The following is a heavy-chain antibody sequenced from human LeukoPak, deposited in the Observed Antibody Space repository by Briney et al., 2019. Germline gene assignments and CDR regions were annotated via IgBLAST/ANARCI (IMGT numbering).Heavy chain of an antibody. J-gene: IGHJ4*02. V-gene: IGHV4-59*01. CDR3: ARRVSSGYYYYDH. CDR1: DDSIRSYH. CDR2: IYYSGST. D-gene: IGHD3-22*01. Sequence: SETLSLTCTVSDDSIRSYHWSWIRQPPGQGLEWIGYIYYSGSTNYNPSLKSRVTISVDTSKNHVSLKVSSVTAADTAVYYCARRVSSGYYYYDHWGQGILVTVSS.